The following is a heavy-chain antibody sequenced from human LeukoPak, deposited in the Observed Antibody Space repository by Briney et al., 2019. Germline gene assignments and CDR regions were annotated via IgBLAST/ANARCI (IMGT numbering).Heavy chain of an antibody. Sequence: ASVKVSCKASGYTFTSYGISWVRQAPGQGLEWMGWVSAYNGNTNYAQKLQGRVTMTTDTSTSTAYMELRSLRSDDTAVYYCARAARITMVRGAQPTAGLRCPYWGQGTLVTVSS. CDR3: ARAARITMVRGAQPTAGLRCPY. V-gene: IGHV1-18*01. D-gene: IGHD3-10*01. J-gene: IGHJ4*02. CDR1: GYTFTSYG. CDR2: VSAYNGNT.